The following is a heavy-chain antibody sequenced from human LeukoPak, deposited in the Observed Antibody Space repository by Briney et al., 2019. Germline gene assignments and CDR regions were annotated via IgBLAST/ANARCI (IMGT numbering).Heavy chain of an antibody. V-gene: IGHV1-8*01. CDR1: GYTFTSYD. Sequence: ASVKVSCKASGYTFTSYDINWVRQATGQGLEWMGWMNPNSGNTGYAQKFQGRVTMTRNTSISTAYMELSSLRSEDTAVYYCARDRGYSSSWYYYYYYMDVWGKGTTVTVSS. J-gene: IGHJ6*03. CDR3: ARDRGYSSSWYYYYYYMDV. D-gene: IGHD6-13*01. CDR2: MNPNSGNT.